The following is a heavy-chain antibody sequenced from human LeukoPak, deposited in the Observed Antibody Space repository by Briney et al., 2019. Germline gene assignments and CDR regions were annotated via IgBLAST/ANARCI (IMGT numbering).Heavy chain of an antibody. CDR3: ARDHYDILTGYSSPDY. J-gene: IGHJ4*02. CDR1: GFTFSSYA. D-gene: IGHD3-9*01. CDR2: ISGSGGST. Sequence: GGSLRLSCAASGFTFSSYAMSWVRQAPGKGLEWVSAISGSGGSTYYADSVKGRFTISRDNSKNTLYLQMNSLRAEDTAVYYCARDHYDILTGYSSPDYWGQGTLVTVSS. V-gene: IGHV3-23*01.